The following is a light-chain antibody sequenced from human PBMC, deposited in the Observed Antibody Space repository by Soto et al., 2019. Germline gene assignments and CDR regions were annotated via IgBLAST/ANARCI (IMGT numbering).Light chain of an antibody. CDR3: QQRSHGLT. CDR1: QSVNYY. Sequence: DIVSTQSPCSLSLSPGDRATLTCRASQSVNYYVAWYQQRPGQAPRLLIYDASNRAPGIPDRFSGSGSGTGFTLTISSLEPEEFAVYYCQQRSHGLTFGGGTKVDIK. J-gene: IGKJ4*01. CDR2: DAS. V-gene: IGKV3-11*01.